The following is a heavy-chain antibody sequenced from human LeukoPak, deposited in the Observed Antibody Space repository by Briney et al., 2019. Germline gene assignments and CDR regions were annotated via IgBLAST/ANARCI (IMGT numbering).Heavy chain of an antibody. Sequence: SETLSLTCAVSGGSISSGGYSWSWIRPPPGKGLEWIGYIYHSGSTYYNPSLKSRVTISVDRSKNQFSLKLSSVTAADTAVYYCARDRTGAFDIWGQGTMVTVSS. CDR1: GGSISSGGYS. V-gene: IGHV4-30-2*01. J-gene: IGHJ3*02. CDR2: IYHSGST. CDR3: ARDRTGAFDI. D-gene: IGHD1-14*01.